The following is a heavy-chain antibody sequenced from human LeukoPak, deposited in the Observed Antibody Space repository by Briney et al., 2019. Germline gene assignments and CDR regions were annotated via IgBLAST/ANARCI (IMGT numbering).Heavy chain of an antibody. CDR2: IRYDGSDK. Sequence: GGCLRLSCAASGFTFSSYNMHWVRQAPGKGLEWVAHIRYDGSDKSYAHSVKGRFTVSRDNSKNTLYLHMTSLRSEDTAVYYCAQVYGSASGESIRFWGQGTLVTVSS. D-gene: IGHD3-10*01. J-gene: IGHJ4*02. CDR3: AQVYGSASGESIRF. CDR1: GFTFSSYN. V-gene: IGHV3-30*02.